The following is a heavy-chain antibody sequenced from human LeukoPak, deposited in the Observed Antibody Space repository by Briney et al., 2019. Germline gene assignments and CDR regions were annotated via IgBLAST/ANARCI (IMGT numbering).Heavy chain of an antibody. Sequence: ASVKVSCKASGYTFTSYAMHWVRQAPGQRLEWMGWINAGNGNTKYSQKFQGRVTITRDTSASTAYMELSSLRSEGTAVYYCARSRGGYFSWFDPWGQGTLVTVSS. D-gene: IGHD1-26*01. V-gene: IGHV1-3*01. CDR3: ARSRGGYFSWFDP. J-gene: IGHJ5*02. CDR1: GYTFTSYA. CDR2: INAGNGNT.